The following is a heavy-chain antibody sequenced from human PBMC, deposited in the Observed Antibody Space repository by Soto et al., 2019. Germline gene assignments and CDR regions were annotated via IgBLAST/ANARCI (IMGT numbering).Heavy chain of an antibody. D-gene: IGHD2-21*02. J-gene: IGHJ4*02. CDR3: ARGGHVVVVTAAFDY. V-gene: IGHV1-46*01. Sequence: QVQLMQSGAEVKKPGASVKVSCKASGNTFTNYYIHWVRQAPGQGLEWMETINPSGGHTTYAQKFLGRVTMTRDTSTSTLYMELTSLRSEDTAVYYCARGGHVVVVTAAFDYWGQGTLVTVSS. CDR2: INPSGGHT. CDR1: GNTFTNYY.